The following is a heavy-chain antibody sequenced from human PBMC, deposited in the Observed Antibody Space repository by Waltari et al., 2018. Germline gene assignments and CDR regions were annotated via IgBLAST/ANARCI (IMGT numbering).Heavy chain of an antibody. CDR3: AKDGAGQWLVAEANHFDY. CDR2: ISGSGGST. CDR1: GFTFSSYA. J-gene: IGHJ4*02. Sequence: EVQLLESGGGLVQPGGSLRLSCAASGFTFSSYAMSWVRQAPGEGLEWVSAISGSGGSTYYADSVKGRFTISRDNSKNTLYLQMNSLRAEDTAVYYCAKDGAGQWLVAEANHFDYWGQGTLVTVSS. V-gene: IGHV3-23*01. D-gene: IGHD6-19*01.